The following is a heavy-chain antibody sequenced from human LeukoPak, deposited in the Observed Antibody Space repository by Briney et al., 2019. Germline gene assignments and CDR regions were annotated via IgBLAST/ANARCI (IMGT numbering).Heavy chain of an antibody. J-gene: IGHJ4*02. CDR2: LYDGGPT. V-gene: IGHV3-53*01. CDR1: GFNVSRHY. D-gene: IGHD5-18*01. CDR3: AREYTALGFDY. Sequence: GGSLRLSCAASGFNVSRHYMTWVRQAPGKGLEWVSVLYDGGPTYYADSVKGRFTISRDNAKKSLYLQMNSLRAEDTAVYYCAREYTALGFDYWGQGTLVTVSS.